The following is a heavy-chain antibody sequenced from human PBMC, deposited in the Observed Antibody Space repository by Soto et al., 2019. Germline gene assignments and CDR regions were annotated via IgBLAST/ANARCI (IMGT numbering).Heavy chain of an antibody. J-gene: IGHJ4*02. V-gene: IGHV3-7*03. Sequence: EVQLVESGGGLVQPGGSLRLSCAASGFTFSSYWMSWVRQAPGKGLEWVANIKQDGSEKYYVDSVKGRFTISRDNAKNSLYLQMNSLRAEDTAVYYCARDSYDFWSGSYFDYWGQGTLVTVSS. CDR1: GFTFSSYW. CDR2: IKQDGSEK. CDR3: ARDSYDFWSGSYFDY. D-gene: IGHD3-3*01.